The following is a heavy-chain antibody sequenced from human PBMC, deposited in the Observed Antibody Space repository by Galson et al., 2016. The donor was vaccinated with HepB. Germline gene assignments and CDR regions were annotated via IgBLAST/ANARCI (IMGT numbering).Heavy chain of an antibody. V-gene: IGHV3-7*03. J-gene: IGHJ4*02. Sequence: SLRLSCAASGFTFSSYWLSWVRQAPGKGLEWVANIKLDGSEIHYVDSVKGRFTISRDNANNALYLQMNSLRVVDTAVYYCAREGTLTAYTLDSWGQGTLVTVSS. CDR2: IKLDGSEI. CDR1: GFTFSSYW. CDR3: AREGTLTAYTLDS. D-gene: IGHD3-9*01.